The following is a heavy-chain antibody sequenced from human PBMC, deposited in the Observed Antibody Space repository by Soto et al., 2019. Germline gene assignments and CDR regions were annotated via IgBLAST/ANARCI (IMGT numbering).Heavy chain of an antibody. Sequence: QVQLVQSGAEVKKPGSSVKVYCKASGCTFSSYAISWVRQAPGQGREWMGGIIPIFGTANYAQKFQGRVTITADKSTRKAYMELSSLRSEYTAVYYCARDRGGGETAEYYYYGMDVWGQGTTGTVCS. CDR3: ARDRGGGETAEYYYYGMDV. CDR1: GCTFSSYA. CDR2: IIPIFGTA. D-gene: IGHD3-16*01. J-gene: IGHJ6*02. V-gene: IGHV1-69*06.